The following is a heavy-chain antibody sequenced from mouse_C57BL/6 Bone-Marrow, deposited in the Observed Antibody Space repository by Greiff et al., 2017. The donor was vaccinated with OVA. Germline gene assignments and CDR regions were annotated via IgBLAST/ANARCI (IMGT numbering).Heavy chain of an antibody. CDR3: ARWGDGQHGRYYFDY. V-gene: IGHV1-63*01. J-gene: IGHJ2*01. Sequence: VQLQQSGAELVRPGTSVKMSCKASGYTFTNYWIGWAKQRPGHGLEWIGDIYPGGGYTNYNEKFKGKATLTADNSSSPAYMQFSRLTSEDSAIYYCARWGDGQHGRYYFDYWGQGTTLTVSS. CDR2: IYPGGGYT. CDR1: GYTFTNYW. D-gene: IGHD2-3*01.